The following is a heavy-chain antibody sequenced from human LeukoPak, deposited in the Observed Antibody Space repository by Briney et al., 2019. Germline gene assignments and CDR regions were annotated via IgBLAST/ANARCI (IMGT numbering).Heavy chain of an antibody. J-gene: IGHJ5*02. CDR3: ARGPDYSSSYAANWFDP. CDR1: GGSISSSPYY. CDR2: IYHSGST. Sequence: PSETLSLTCTVSGGSISSSPYYWGWIRQPPGKGLEWIGSIYHSGSTFYDPSLKSRVTVSIDTSKNQFSLRLNSMTSADTAVYFCARGPDYSSSYAANWFDPWGQGTLVIVSS. D-gene: IGHD6-13*01. V-gene: IGHV4-39*01.